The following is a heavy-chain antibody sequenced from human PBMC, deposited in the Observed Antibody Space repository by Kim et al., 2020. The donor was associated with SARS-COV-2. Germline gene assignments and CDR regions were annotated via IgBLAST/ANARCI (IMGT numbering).Heavy chain of an antibody. CDR1: GGSISSSSYY. J-gene: IGHJ4*02. CDR3: ARQTLGYDILTGYYNRFWDY. V-gene: IGHV4-39*01. CDR2: IYYSGST. D-gene: IGHD3-9*01. Sequence: SETLSLTCTVSGGSISSSSYYWDWIRQPPGKGLEWFGSIYYSGSTYYNSSLKSRVTISVDTSKNQFSLKLSSVTAADTAVYYCARQTLGYDILTGYYNRFWDYWGQGTLVTVSS.